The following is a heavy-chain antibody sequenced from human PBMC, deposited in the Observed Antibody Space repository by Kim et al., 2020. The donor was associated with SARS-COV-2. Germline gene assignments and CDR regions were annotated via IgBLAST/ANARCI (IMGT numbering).Heavy chain of an antibody. CDR3: AKGIKQVCIDWYFDD. CDR1: GFDFSDYA. V-gene: IGHV3-9*01. Sequence: GGSLRLSCAASGFDFSDYAMHWVRQAPGKGLEWVSGISWNSAGIDYADSVKGRFTISRDNGEKSLYLEIKSLRTEDTAFYYCAKGIKQVCIDWYFDDWGRGTLVTVSS. J-gene: IGHJ2*01. CDR2: ISWNSAGI. D-gene: IGHD1-26*01.